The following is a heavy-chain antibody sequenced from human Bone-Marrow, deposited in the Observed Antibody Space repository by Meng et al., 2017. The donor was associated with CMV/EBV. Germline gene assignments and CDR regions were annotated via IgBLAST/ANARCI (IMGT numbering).Heavy chain of an antibody. CDR2: IYSGGST. V-gene: IGHV3-66*01. Sequence: VGGGGGVCQPVGSLVLSCAAYGFTVRSKYRSWVRQAPGKGLGWVSVIYSGGSTYYADSVKGRFTISRDNSKNTLYLQMNSLRAEDTAVYYCARESLYCSSTSCFDYWGQGTLVTVSS. J-gene: IGHJ4*02. CDR1: GFTVRSKY. D-gene: IGHD2-2*01. CDR3: ARESLYCSSTSCFDY.